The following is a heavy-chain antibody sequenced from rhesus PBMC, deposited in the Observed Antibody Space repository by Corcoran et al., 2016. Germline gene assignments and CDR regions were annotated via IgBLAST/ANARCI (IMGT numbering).Heavy chain of an antibody. J-gene: IGHJ5-1*01. CDR1: GGSMSESSF. Sequence: QVRLQESGPGLVKSSETLSLTCAVSGGSMSESSFWNWIRQPPGKGLGWIGKIYAKSVNTYNPSLKSRVTISEDTSNNQFFLKVTSVTAADTAVYYCASPFERGRFEVWGAGILVTVSS. D-gene: IGHD3-34*01. V-gene: IGHV4S9*01. CDR2: IYAKSVNT. CDR3: ASPFERGRFEV.